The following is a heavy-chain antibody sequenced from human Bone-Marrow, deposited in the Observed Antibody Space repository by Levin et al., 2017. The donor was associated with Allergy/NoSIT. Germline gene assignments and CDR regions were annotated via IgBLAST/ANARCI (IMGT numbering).Heavy chain of an antibody. J-gene: IGHJ3*02. CDR3: ARDPDYYDRAFDI. V-gene: IGHV1-2*02. D-gene: IGHD3-22*01. CDR2: INPNSGGT. Sequence: GESLKISCKASGYTFTDYYMNWVRQAPGQGLEWMGWINPNSGGTNYAQKFQDRVTMTRDTSISTANMELSGLRSDDTAVYYCARDPDYYDRAFDIWGQGTMVTVSS. CDR1: GYTFTDYY.